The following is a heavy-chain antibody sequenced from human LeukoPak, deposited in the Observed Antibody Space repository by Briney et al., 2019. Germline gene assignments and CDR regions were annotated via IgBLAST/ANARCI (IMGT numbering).Heavy chain of an antibody. CDR2: IYYSGNT. CDR3: ARPLIAATGVFDY. Sequence: SETLSLTCTVSGGSISSYYWGWIRQPPGKGLEWIGSIYYSGNTYYNPSLKSRVTIFVDTSKNQFSLKLSSVTAADTAVYYCARPLIAATGVFDYWGQGTLVTVSS. V-gene: IGHV4-39*01. CDR1: GGSISSYY. D-gene: IGHD6-13*01. J-gene: IGHJ4*02.